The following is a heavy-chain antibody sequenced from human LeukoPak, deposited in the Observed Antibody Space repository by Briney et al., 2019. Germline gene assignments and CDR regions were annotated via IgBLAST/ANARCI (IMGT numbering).Heavy chain of an antibody. CDR1: GASISSYN. V-gene: IGHV4-4*07. CDR2: IYSSGST. J-gene: IGHJ4*02. Sequence: PSDTLSLTCTVSGASISSYNWSWGRPPPRKGLGWVARIYSSGSTTYNPSLKSRVTISVDTSKTQFSLKLSSVTAADTAVYYCARHKDGGTYPLDYWGQGALVTVSS. D-gene: IGHD1-26*01. CDR3: ARHKDGGTYPLDY.